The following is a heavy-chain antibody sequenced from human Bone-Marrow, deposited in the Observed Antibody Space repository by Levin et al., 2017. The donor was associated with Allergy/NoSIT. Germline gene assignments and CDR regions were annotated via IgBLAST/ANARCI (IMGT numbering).Heavy chain of an antibody. J-gene: IGHJ3*02. Sequence: GGSLRLSCAASGFTFSSYGMHWVRQAPGKGLEWVAVISYDGSNKYYADSVKGRFTISRDNSKNTLYLQMNSLRAEDTAVYYCAKRESPKWELLGFGAFDIWGQGTMVTVSS. V-gene: IGHV3-30*18. CDR2: ISYDGSNK. D-gene: IGHD1-26*01. CDR3: AKRESPKWELLGFGAFDI. CDR1: GFTFSSYG.